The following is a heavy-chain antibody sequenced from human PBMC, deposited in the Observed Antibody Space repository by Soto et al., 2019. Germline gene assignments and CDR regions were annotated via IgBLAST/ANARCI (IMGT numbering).Heavy chain of an antibody. V-gene: IGHV4-34*01. J-gene: IGHJ6*02. CDR1: GGSFSGYY. D-gene: IGHD6-13*01. Sequence: SETLSLTCAVYGGSFSGYYWSWIRQPPGKGLERIGEINHSGSTNYNPSLKSRVTISVDTSKNQFSLKLSSVTAADTAVYYCARTLAAAGTYRSYYYYGMDVWGQGTTVTVSS. CDR2: INHSGST. CDR3: ARTLAAAGTYRSYYYYGMDV.